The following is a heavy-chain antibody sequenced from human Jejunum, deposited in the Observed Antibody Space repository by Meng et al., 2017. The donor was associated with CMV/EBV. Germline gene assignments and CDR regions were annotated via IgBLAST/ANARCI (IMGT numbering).Heavy chain of an antibody. CDR3: ARGVHGRYCPGTCYPVDY. J-gene: IGHJ4*02. D-gene: IGHD2-8*02. CDR1: SSTYTS. Sequence: SSTYTSWSWIRQSPRKGLEWSGSVSYSGNTNDNPSLRSRVRISMDTSENQFSLKVTSVSAGDTAIYYCARGVHGRYCPGTCYPVDYWGQGTLVTVSS. CDR2: VSYSGNT. V-gene: IGHV4-59*01.